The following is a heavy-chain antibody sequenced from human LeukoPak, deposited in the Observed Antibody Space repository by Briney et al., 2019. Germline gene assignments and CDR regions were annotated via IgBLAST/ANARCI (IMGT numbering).Heavy chain of an antibody. V-gene: IGHV3-48*03. CDR3: AEIGIPMIGGV. CDR1: GFTFSSYE. CDR2: ISSSGSTI. Sequence: GGSLRLSCAASGFTFSSYEMNWVRQAPGKGLEWVSYISSSGSTIYYAYSGKGRFTIYRYNAKDSLYLQINRLKAEDTAFYYSAEIGIPMIGGVWGKGTTVTISP. J-gene: IGHJ6*04. D-gene: IGHD3-10*02.